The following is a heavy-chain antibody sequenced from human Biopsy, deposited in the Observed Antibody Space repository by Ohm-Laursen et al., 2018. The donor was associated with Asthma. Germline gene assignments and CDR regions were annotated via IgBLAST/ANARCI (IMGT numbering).Heavy chain of an antibody. CDR3: VRAVRNEQCLAPFDY. CDR2: VYWTGST. V-gene: IGHV4-59*07. D-gene: IGHD6-19*01. J-gene: IGHJ4*02. Sequence: SDTLSLTCSVYGGFISSFYWSWIRQSPEKGLEWMGYVYWTGSTNYNPSLKSRITMSVDTSKNRMFLELTSVTAADTAIYYCVRAVRNEQCLAPFDYWGQGKPVTVSS. CDR1: GGFISSFY.